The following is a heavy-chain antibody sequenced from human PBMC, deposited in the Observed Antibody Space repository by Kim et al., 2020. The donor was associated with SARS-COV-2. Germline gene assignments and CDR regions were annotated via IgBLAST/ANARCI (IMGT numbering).Heavy chain of an antibody. J-gene: IGHJ4*02. CDR3: ATVSGSGYDLGLDY. V-gene: IGHV1-24*01. CDR1: GYTLTELS. CDR2: FYPEDGET. D-gene: IGHD5-12*01. Sequence: ASVKVSCKVSGYTLTELSMHWVRQAPGKGLEWMGGFYPEDGETIYAQKFQGRVTMTEDTSTDTAYMELSSLRSEDTAVYYCATVSGSGYDLGLDYWGQGTLGTVSS.